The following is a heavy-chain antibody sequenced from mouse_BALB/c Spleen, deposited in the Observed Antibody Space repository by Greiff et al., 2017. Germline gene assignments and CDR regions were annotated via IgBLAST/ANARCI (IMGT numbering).Heavy chain of an antibody. V-gene: IGHV5-4*02. CDR3: ASGAMDY. J-gene: IGHJ4*01. CDR2: ISDGGSYT. CDR1: GFTFSDYY. Sequence: EVQVVESGGGLVKPGGSLKLSCAASGFTFSDYYMYWVRQTPEKRLEWVATISDGGSYTYYPDSVKGRFTISRDNAKNNLYLQMSSLKSEDTAMYYCASGAMDYWGQGTSVTVSS.